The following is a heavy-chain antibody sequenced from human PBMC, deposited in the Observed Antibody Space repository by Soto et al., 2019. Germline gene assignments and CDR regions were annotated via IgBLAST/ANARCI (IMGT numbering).Heavy chain of an antibody. D-gene: IGHD1-7*01. Sequence: QVQLVVSGGGLVKPGGSLRRSCAASGFTFSDYYISWIRQAQGKGLEWVSDISSSGSIIYYADSGKDRITISMDNAKNSLYRPMNSLSASDTAVYYSALAGYDINSYAGTPFIAGHVCGQGTMVTVSS. CDR3: ALAGYDINSYAGTPFIAGHV. CDR2: ISSSGSII. V-gene: IGHV3-11*01. J-gene: IGHJ4*02. CDR1: GFTFSDYY.